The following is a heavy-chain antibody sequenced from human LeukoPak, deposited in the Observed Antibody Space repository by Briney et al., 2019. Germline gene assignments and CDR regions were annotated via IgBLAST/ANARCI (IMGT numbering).Heavy chain of an antibody. D-gene: IGHD3-10*01. CDR3: ARENGRGVIRPYFDY. CDR1: GFTVTSNY. CDR2: LYSGGRT. Sequence: PGGSLRLSCAASGFTVTSNYLSWVRQAPGKGLEWVSVLYSGGRTDYADSVKGRFTISRDNSKNTLYLQMKSLRAEDTAVYYCARENGRGVIRPYFDYWGQGTLVSVSS. J-gene: IGHJ4*02. V-gene: IGHV3-66*01.